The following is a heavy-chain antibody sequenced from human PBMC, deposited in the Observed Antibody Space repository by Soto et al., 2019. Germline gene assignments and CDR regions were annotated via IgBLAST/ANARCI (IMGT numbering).Heavy chain of an antibody. J-gene: IGHJ6*02. D-gene: IGHD3-22*01. CDR1: GGTFSSYA. CDR3: ASGMVPYDSSGYYYGSNCYGMDV. CDR2: IIPIFGTA. V-gene: IGHV1-69*12. Sequence: QVQLVQSGAEVKKPGSSVKVSCKASGGTFSSYAISWVRQAPGQGLEWMGGIIPIFGTANYAQKFQGRVPVTADESTSTAYMELSSLRSEDTAVYYCASGMVPYDSSGYYYGSNCYGMDVWGQGTTVTVSS.